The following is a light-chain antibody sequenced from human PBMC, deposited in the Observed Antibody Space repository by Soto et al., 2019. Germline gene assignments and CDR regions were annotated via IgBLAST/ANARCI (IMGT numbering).Light chain of an antibody. J-gene: IGKJ1*01. V-gene: IGKV1D-16*01. CDR3: QEYNSYPRT. CDR2: AAS. Sequence: DIQMPQSPSSLSASVGDRVTITCRASQGISSWLAWYQQKPEQAPKSLIYAASSVQSGVPSRFSGSGSGTDFTLTISSLQPEDFATYYCQEYNSYPRTFGQGTKVEIK. CDR1: QGISSW.